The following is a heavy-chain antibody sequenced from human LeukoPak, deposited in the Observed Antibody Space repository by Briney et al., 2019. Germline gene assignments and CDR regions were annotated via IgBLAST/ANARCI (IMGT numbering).Heavy chain of an antibody. CDR2: IKQDGSDK. CDR1: GFTFTTYW. CDR3: ARAISGPHYCDI. Sequence: GGSLRLSCAASGFTFTTYWMTWVRQAPGKGLEWVASIKQDGSDKFYVDSVKGRFTISRDNAKNSLYLQMNSLRAEDTAVYYCARAISGPHYCDIWGQGTMVTVSS. J-gene: IGHJ3*02. V-gene: IGHV3-7*01. D-gene: IGHD3-10*01.